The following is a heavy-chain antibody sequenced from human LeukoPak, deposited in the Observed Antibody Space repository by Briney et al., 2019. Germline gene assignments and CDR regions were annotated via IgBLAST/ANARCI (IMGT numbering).Heavy chain of an antibody. J-gene: IGHJ4*02. V-gene: IGHV3-53*01. CDR1: GFTVSSNY. CDR3: AKDSTLYGDSFFDY. D-gene: IGHD4-17*01. CDR2: IYSGGST. Sequence: GGSLRLSRAASGFTVSSNYMSWVRQAPGKGLEWVSVIYSGGSTYYADSVKGRFTISRDNSKNTLYLQMNSLRAEDTAVYYCAKDSTLYGDSFFDYWGQGTLVTVSS.